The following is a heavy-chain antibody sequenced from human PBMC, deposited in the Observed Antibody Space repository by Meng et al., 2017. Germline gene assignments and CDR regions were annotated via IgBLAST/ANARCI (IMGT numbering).Heavy chain of an antibody. CDR2: INSNSDGGTT. J-gene: IGHJ4*02. V-gene: IGHV3-15*01. D-gene: IGHD6-13*01. CDR1: GFRVTDAW. Sequence: GQVVEAGGGLVKRGGSLRLSCVASGFRVTDAWMSWVRQAPGKGLEWVGRINSNSDGGTTDYAAPVKGRFTISRDDSKNTLYLQMNSLITEDTAVYFCATGAAAADHWGQGTLVTVSS. CDR3: ATGAAAADH.